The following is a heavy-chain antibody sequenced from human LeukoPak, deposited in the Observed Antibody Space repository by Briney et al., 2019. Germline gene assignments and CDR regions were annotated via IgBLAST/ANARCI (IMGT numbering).Heavy chain of an antibody. V-gene: IGHV4-4*02. Sequence: PSGTLSLTCAVSGGSISSSNWWSWVRQPPGKGLEWIGEIYHSGSTNYNPSLKSRVTISVDKSKNQFSLELSSVTAADTAVYYCARDMGLGCSSTSCYLRYYYGMDVWGKGTTVTVSS. CDR2: IYHSGST. J-gene: IGHJ6*04. CDR1: GGSISSSNW. CDR3: ARDMGLGCSSTSCYLRYYYGMDV. D-gene: IGHD2-2*01.